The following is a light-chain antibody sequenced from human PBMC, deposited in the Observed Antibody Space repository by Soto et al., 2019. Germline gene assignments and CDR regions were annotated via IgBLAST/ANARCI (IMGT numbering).Light chain of an antibody. V-gene: IGKV3-11*01. J-gene: IGKJ2*01. CDR1: QSVSSY. CDR2: DAS. Sequence: EIVLTQSPATLSLSPGERATLSCRASQSVSSYLAWHQQKPGQAPRLLIYDASNRATGIPARFSGSGSGTDFTLTISSLEPEDFAVYYCQQRSNWYTFGQGTKVDIK. CDR3: QQRSNWYT.